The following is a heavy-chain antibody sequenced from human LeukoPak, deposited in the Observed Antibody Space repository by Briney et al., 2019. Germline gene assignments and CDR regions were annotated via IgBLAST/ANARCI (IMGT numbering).Heavy chain of an antibody. D-gene: IGHD1-26*01. J-gene: IGHJ4*02. CDR2: ISSSSSYI. CDR3: ARGYSGSYRGGY. CDR1: GFTLSSYS. V-gene: IGHV3-21*01. Sequence: GGSLRLSCAASGFTLSSYSMNGVREAPGKGLEWVSSISSSSSYIYYADSVKGRFTISRDNAKNSLYRQMNSLRAEDTAVYYCARGYSGSYRGGYWGQGTLVTVSS.